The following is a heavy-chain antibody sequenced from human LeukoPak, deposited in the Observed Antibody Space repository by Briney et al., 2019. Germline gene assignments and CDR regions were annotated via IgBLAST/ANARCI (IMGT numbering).Heavy chain of an antibody. J-gene: IGHJ4*02. V-gene: IGHV3-53*01. CDR2: VYSGGST. CDR1: GFSVSSNY. D-gene: IGHD1-26*01. Sequence: GGSLTLSCAASGFSVSSNYMNWVRPAPGQGLEWVSVVYSGGSTYYADSVKGRFTISRDNSKNTLYLQMNNLRAEDTAVYYCASHWELRYWGQGTLVTVSS. CDR3: ASHWELRY.